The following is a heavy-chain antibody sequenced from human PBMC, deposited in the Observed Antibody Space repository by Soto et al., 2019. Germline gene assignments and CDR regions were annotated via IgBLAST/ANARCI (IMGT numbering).Heavy chain of an antibody. D-gene: IGHD3-16*01. V-gene: IGHV1-8*01. CDR1: GYSFTNND. Sequence: ASVKVSCKASGYSFTNNDVSWVRQATGQGLEWMGWMNPGSGDTGYAQKFQGRVTMTRDIPIATAYMELSSLRSDDTAIYYCARMATFGSLNWFDPWGQGTLVTVSS. J-gene: IGHJ5*02. CDR3: ARMATFGSLNWFDP. CDR2: MNPGSGDT.